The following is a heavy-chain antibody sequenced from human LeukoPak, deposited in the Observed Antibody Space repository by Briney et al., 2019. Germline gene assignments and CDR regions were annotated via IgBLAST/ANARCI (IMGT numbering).Heavy chain of an antibody. D-gene: IGHD3-16*01. CDR2: IWNDGSKK. V-gene: IGHV3-33*01. CDR3: ARDSLGGDY. J-gene: IGHJ4*02. Sequence: GGSLRLSCAASGFTFSTFGMHWVRRAPGKGLEWVAVIWNDGSKKFYADSVKGRFTISRDSSKNTLYLQMNSLRAEDTAVYYCARDSLGGDYWGQGTLVTVSS. CDR1: GFTFSTFG.